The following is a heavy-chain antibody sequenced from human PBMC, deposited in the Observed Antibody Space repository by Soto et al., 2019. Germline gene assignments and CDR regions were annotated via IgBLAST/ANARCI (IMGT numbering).Heavy chain of an antibody. CDR2: SRDKGQGYST. D-gene: IGHD3-22*01. J-gene: IGHJ4*02. CDR3: VRATYFSDSSGYTRCLDY. V-gene: IGHV3-72*01. Sequence: VQLQESGPGLVKPSETLSLTCAVSSGSISNYFWGWIRQPPGKGLEWIGRSRDKGQGYSTAYAASVKGRFTTSRDESKNSVYLQMYSLKTEDTAVYYCVRATYFSDSSGYTRCLDYWGQGTLVTVSS. CDR1: SGSISNYF.